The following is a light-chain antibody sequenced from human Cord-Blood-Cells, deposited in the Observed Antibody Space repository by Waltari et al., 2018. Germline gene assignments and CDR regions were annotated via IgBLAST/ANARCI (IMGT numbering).Light chain of an antibody. CDR1: SGSSASNY. Sequence: NFMPTQPHSVSESPGKTVTISCTRRSGSSASNYVQSYQQRPDSSPTTVIYEDNQRPSGVPDRFSGSIDSSSNSASLTISGLKTEDEADYYCQSYDSSNVVFGGGTKLTVL. J-gene: IGLJ2*01. CDR2: EDN. V-gene: IGLV6-57*01. CDR3: QSYDSSNVV.